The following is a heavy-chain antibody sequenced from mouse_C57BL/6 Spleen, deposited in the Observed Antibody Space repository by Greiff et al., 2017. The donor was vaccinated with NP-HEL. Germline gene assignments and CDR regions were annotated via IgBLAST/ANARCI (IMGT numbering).Heavy chain of an antibody. CDR1: GYTFTSYW. D-gene: IGHD3-2*02. Sequence: QVQLQQSGAELVKPGASVKLSCKASGYTFTSYWMQWVKQRPGQGLEWIGEIDPSDSYTNYNQKFKGKATLTVDTSSSTAYMQLSSLTSEDSAVYYCARWDSSGYVHFDYWGQGTTLTVSS. J-gene: IGHJ2*01. CDR3: ARWDSSGYVHFDY. V-gene: IGHV1-50*01. CDR2: IDPSDSYT.